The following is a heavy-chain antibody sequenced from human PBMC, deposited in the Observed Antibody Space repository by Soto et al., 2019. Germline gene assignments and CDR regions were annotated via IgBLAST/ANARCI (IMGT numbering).Heavy chain of an antibody. D-gene: IGHD1-26*01. V-gene: IGHV1-69*08. Sequence: QVQLVQSGAEVKKPGSSGKVSCKASGGTFSSYTISWVRQAPGQGLEWMGRIIPILGIANYAQKFQGRVTITADKSTSTAYMELSSLRSEDTAVYYCARDIHSGSYYYYYGMDVWGQGTTVTVSS. CDR1: GGTFSSYT. CDR3: ARDIHSGSYYYYYGMDV. J-gene: IGHJ6*02. CDR2: IIPILGIA.